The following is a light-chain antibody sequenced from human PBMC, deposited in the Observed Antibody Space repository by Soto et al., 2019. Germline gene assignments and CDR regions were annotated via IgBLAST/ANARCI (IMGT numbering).Light chain of an antibody. J-gene: IGLJ2*01. CDR1: SSNIGAGYD. CDR2: GNS. CDR3: QSYDSSLSGVV. V-gene: IGLV1-40*01. Sequence: QAVVTQPPSVSGAPGQRVTISCTGSSSNIGAGYDVHWYQQLPGTAPKLLIYGNSNRPSGVPDRFSGSKSGTSASLGITGLQAEDEADYYCQSYDSSLSGVVFGGGTKVTVL.